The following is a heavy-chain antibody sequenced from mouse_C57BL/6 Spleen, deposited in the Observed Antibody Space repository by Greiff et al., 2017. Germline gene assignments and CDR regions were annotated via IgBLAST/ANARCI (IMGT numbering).Heavy chain of an antibody. CDR1: GYTFTSYW. CDR2: IYPGSGST. J-gene: IGHJ2*01. Sequence: QVQLQQPGAELVKPGASVKMSCKASGYTFTSYWITWVKQRPGQGLEWIGDIYPGSGSTNYNEKFKSKATLTVDTSSSTAYLQLSSLTSEDSAVYYCARGYYGSSYVGYWGQGTTLTVSS. CDR3: ARGYYGSSYVGY. D-gene: IGHD1-1*01. V-gene: IGHV1-55*01.